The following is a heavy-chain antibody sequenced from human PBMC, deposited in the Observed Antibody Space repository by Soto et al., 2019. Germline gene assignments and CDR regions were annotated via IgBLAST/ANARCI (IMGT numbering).Heavy chain of an antibody. CDR1: GFTVSSHY. CDR2: IYNSGTS. V-gene: IGHV3-66*01. J-gene: IGHJ3*02. Sequence: EVQPVESGGGLVQPGGSLRLSCAASGFTVSSHYINWVRQAPGKGLDWVSVIYNSGTSFYADSVKGRFTVSRDTAKNSVFLQMSSLRAEDTAVYFCARGTWIVRGLIPDAFDIWGQGTMVTVSS. CDR3: ARGTWIVRGLIPDAFDI. D-gene: IGHD3-10*01.